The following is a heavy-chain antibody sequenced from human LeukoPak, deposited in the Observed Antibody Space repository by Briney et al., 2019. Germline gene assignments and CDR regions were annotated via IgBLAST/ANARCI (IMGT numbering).Heavy chain of an antibody. D-gene: IGHD1-7*01. Sequence: PGGSLRLSCAASGFTFDDYAMHWVRQAPGKGLEWVSGIGWNSGSIGYADSVKGRFTISRDNAKNSLYLQMNSLRAEDTAFYYCAKDRTGTTSVRIDFWGQGTLVTVSS. CDR2: IGWNSGSI. CDR1: GFTFDDYA. V-gene: IGHV3-9*01. CDR3: AKDRTGTTSVRIDF. J-gene: IGHJ4*02.